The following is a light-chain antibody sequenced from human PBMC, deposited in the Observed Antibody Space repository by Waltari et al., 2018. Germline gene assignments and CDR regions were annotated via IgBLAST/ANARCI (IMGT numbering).Light chain of an antibody. CDR2: DVS. Sequence: QSALTQPASVSRSPGQSITISCTGTSSDVGGYNYVSWYQQYPGKAPKLVIYDVSNRPSGATNRFSGSKSGNTASLIISGLQAEDEAEYYCSSYTSSSLYVFGTGTKVTVL. CDR1: SSDVGGYNY. V-gene: IGLV2-14*03. CDR3: SSYTSSSLYV. J-gene: IGLJ1*01.